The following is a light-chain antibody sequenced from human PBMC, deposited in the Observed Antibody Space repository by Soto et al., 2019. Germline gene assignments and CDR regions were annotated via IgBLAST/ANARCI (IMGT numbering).Light chain of an antibody. CDR2: GTS. CDR3: VQYNNWYS. CDR1: RSVKSD. J-gene: IGKJ2*03. V-gene: IGKV3-15*01. Sequence: EIVMTQSPATLSVSPGERATLSCRASRSVKSDLAWFQQKPGQPPRVLIYGTSTTATGISARFRGSGSGTEFILTISNLQSEDSAVYYCVQYNNWYSFGQGTKLEIK.